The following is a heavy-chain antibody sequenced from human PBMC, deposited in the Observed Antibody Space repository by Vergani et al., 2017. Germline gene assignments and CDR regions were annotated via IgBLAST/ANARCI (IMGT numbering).Heavy chain of an antibody. J-gene: IGHJ5*02. CDR2: INHSGST. CDR1: GGSFSGYY. V-gene: IGHV4-34*01. Sequence: QVQLQESGPGLLKPSETLSLTCAVYGGSFSGYYWSWIRQPPGKGLEWIGEINHSGSTNYNPSLKSRVTISVDTSKNQFSLKLSSVTAADTAVYYCAREGAYCGGDCYFDNWFDPWGQGTLVTVSS. D-gene: IGHD2-21*02. CDR3: AREGAYCGGDCYFDNWFDP.